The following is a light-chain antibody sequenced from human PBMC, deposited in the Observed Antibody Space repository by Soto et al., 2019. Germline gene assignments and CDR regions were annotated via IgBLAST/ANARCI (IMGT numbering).Light chain of an antibody. CDR2: EVS. V-gene: IGLV2-8*01. CDR3: SSFAGSPVV. CDR1: SSDVGEENY. J-gene: IGLJ2*01. Sequence: QSALTQPPSASGSPGQSVTITCSGTSSDVGEENYVSWYQQHPGKVPKLILYEVSTRPSGVPDRFSGSRSGNTASLTVSGLQAEDEADYYCSSFAGSPVVFGGGTKLTVL.